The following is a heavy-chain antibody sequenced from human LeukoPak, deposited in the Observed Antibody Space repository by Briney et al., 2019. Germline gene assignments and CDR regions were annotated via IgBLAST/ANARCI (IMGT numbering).Heavy chain of an antibody. J-gene: IGHJ4*02. CDR3: AKGGDH. CDR1: GFSFNAYS. D-gene: IGHD3-16*01. V-gene: IGHV3-7*01. CDR2: IKPDGSDK. Sequence: GGSLRLSCAASGFSFNAYSMNWVRQAPGKGLEWVANIKPDGSDKYYVDSVKGRFTVSRDNAKNSLYLQMNSLRAEDTAVYYCAKGGDHWGQGTLVTVSS.